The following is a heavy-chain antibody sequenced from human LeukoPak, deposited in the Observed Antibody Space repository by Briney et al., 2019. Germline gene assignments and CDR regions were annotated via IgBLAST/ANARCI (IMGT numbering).Heavy chain of an antibody. J-gene: IGHJ4*02. CDR2: IKQDGSEK. CDR1: GFTFSDHY. D-gene: IGHD2-2*01. V-gene: IGHV3-7*01. Sequence: PGGSLRLSCTASGFTFSDHYMSWVRQAPGKGLEWVANIKQDGSEKYYVDSVKGRFTISRDNAKNSLYLQMNSLRAEDTAVYYCARARYCSSTSCRISFFDYWGQGTLVTISS. CDR3: ARARYCSSTSCRISFFDY.